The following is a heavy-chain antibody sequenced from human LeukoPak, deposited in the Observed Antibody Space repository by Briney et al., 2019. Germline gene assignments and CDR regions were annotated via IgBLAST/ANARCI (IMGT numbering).Heavy chain of an antibody. CDR2: IFYSGST. V-gene: IGHV4-39*01. Sequence: SETLSLTCTVSGGSISSSSYYWGWIRQPPGKGLEWIGSIFYSGSTYYKSSLKSRVTISVDTSKNQFSLKLRSVTAADTAVYYCARHVRTMGLNWFDPWGQGTLVTVSS. CDR1: GGSISSSSYY. J-gene: IGHJ5*02. D-gene: IGHD4/OR15-4a*01. CDR3: ARHVRTMGLNWFDP.